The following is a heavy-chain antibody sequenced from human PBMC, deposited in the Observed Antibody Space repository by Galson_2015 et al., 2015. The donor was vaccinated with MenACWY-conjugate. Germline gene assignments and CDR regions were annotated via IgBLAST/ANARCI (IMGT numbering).Heavy chain of an antibody. J-gene: IGHJ4*02. CDR2: IYWDDDK. CDR3: AHRQIRGGPGWNEGVFDY. Sequence: PALVKPTQTLTLTCSFSGFSLSTGQVGVGWIRQPPGKALEWLTLIYWDDDKRYSPSLRSRVSITKDTPRNQVVLIMYDMDPVDTATYYCAHRQIRGGPGWNEGVFDYWGQGILVTVSS. D-gene: IGHD1-1*01. V-gene: IGHV2-5*02. CDR1: GFSLSTGQVG.